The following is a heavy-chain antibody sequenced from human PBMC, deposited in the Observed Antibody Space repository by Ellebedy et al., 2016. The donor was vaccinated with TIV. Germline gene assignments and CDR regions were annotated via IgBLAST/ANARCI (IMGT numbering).Heavy chain of an antibody. CDR2: INPSGGST. V-gene: IGHV1-46*01. CDR3: TCLQLGIADYFDY. CDR1: GYTFTKHY. D-gene: IGHD6-13*01. J-gene: IGHJ4*02. Sequence: ASVKVSCKASGYTFTKHYMHWVRQAPGQGLEWMGTINPSGGSTSYAQKFQGRVTMTRDTSTSTVYMELSSLRSEDTAVYYCTCLQLGIADYFDYWGQGALVTVSS.